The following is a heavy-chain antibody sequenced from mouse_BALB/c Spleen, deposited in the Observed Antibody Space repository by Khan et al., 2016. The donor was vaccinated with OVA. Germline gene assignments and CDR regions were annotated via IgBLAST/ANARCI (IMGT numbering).Heavy chain of an antibody. CDR2: IYYSGTV. D-gene: IGHD1-1*01. CDR3: ARDYGSLYGYIDV. CDR1: GISITSGNYR. Sequence: VQLKESGPGLVKPSQTVSLTCTVTGISITSGNYRWSWIRQFPGNKLEWIGNIYYSGTVTYNPSLTSRTTITRDTSKNQFFLEKNSLTAEDTATYYSARDYGSLYGYIDVWGEGTTVTVSS. J-gene: IGHJ1*01. V-gene: IGHV3-5*02.